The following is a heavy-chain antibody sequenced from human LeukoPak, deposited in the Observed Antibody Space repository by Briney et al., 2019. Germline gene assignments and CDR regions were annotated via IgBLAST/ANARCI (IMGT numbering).Heavy chain of an antibody. CDR2: IKQDGSEK. Sequence: GGSLRLSCAASGFTFSSYWMSWVRQAPGKGLEWVANIKQDGSEKYYVDSVKGRSTISRDNAKNSLYLQMNSLRAEDTAVYYCARAVASNWFDPWGQGTLVTVSS. CDR3: ARAVASNWFDP. J-gene: IGHJ5*02. CDR1: GFTFSSYW. V-gene: IGHV3-7*01. D-gene: IGHD6-19*01.